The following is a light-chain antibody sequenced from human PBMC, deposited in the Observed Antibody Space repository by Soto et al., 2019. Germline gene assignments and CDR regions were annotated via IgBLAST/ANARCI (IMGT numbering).Light chain of an antibody. V-gene: IGKV3-11*01. CDR3: QQRSNLIT. J-gene: IGKJ5*01. CDR2: DAS. Sequence: LTQSPATLSLSKGERVTLPCRASQSVSSYLSWYQQKPGPAPRLLIYDASNRATGIPARFSGSGSGTDFTLTISSLEPEDFAVYYCQQRSNLITFGQGTLLEIK. CDR1: QSVSSY.